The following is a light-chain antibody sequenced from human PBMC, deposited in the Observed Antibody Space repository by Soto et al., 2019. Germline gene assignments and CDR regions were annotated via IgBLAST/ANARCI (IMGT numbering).Light chain of an antibody. CDR2: GAS. J-gene: IGKJ1*01. CDR1: QSVSRNF. V-gene: IGKV3-20*01. Sequence: EIVLTQSPGTLSFSPGERAALSCRASQSVSRNFLAWYQQKPGQAPRLLIYGASNRATGIPDRFSGSGSETDFTLTITRLEPEDFAVYYCHQYGSSPATFGQGTKVDI. CDR3: HQYGSSPAT.